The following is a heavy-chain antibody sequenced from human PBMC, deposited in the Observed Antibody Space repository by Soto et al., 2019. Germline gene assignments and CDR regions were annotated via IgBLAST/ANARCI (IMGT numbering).Heavy chain of an antibody. CDR1: GFTFSSYG. V-gene: IGHV3-30*18. J-gene: IGHJ4*02. CDR3: AKDMEASSQWLTPFDY. Sequence: QVQLVESGGGVVQPGRSLRLSCAASGFTFSSYGMHWVRQAPGKGLEWVAVISYDGSNKYYADSVKGRFTISRDNSKNTLYLQMNSLRAEDTAVYYCAKDMEASSQWLTPFDYWGQGTLVTVSS. D-gene: IGHD6-19*01. CDR2: ISYDGSNK.